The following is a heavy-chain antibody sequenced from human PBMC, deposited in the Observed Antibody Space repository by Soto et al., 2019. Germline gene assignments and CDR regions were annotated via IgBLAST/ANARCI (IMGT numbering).Heavy chain of an antibody. J-gene: IGHJ4*02. D-gene: IGHD4-17*01. CDR3: ARGHHDYGDYERDY. CDR1: GYTFTSYD. Sequence: QVQLVQSGAEVKKPGASVKVSCKASGYTFTSYDINWVRQATGQGLEWMGWMNPNSGNTGYAQKFQGRVTMTRNTSISTAYMELNSLRSEDTAVYYCARGHHDYGDYERDYWGQGTLVTVSS. V-gene: IGHV1-8*01. CDR2: MNPNSGNT.